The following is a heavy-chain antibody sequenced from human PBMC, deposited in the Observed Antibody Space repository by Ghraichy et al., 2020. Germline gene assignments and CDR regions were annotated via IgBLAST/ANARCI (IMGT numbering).Heavy chain of an antibody. V-gene: IGHV3-30*18. CDR3: AKDKSEVVPAAMLDY. CDR2: ISYDGSNK. J-gene: IGHJ4*02. CDR1: GFTFSSYG. D-gene: IGHD2-2*01. Sequence: GGSLRLSCAASGFTFSSYGMHWVRQAPGKGLEWVAVISYDGSNKYYADSVKGRFTISRDNSKNTLYLQMNSLRAEDTAVYYCAKDKSEVVPAAMLDYWGQGTLVTVSS.